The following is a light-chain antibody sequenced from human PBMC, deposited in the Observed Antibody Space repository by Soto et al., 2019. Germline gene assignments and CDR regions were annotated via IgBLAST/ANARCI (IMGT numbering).Light chain of an antibody. J-gene: IGKJ4*01. CDR3: QQYHNWPPFT. Sequence: DIGIMQTPPTLAASPVSTANLSCISSQNIGGTLAWYQQRPGQAPRLLFYGASTRATGIPARFSGSGSGTEFTLTISSLQSEDFAVYYCQQYHNWPPFTFGGGTKVDIK. CDR2: GAS. CDR1: QNIGGT. V-gene: IGKV3-15*01.